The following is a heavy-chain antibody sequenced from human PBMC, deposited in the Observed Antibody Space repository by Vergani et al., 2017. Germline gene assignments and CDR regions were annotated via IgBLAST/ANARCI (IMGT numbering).Heavy chain of an antibody. J-gene: IGHJ6*03. CDR3: ARRGQLVHYYYYYYMDV. V-gene: IGHV3-23*01. CDR2: LSASDRRT. CDR1: GFTFIMHA. Sequence: EVQLLESGGDLVQPGGSLRLSCAASGFTFIMHAMSWVRQAPGKGLEWVSTLSASDRRTHYADSVKGRFTISRDNSKNSLFLQMSSLKVEDTAVYYCARRGQLVHYYYYYYMDVWGKGTTVTVSS. D-gene: IGHD6-6*01.